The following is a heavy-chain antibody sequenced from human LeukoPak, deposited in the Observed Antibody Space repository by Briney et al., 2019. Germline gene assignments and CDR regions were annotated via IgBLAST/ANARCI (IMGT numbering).Heavy chain of an antibody. CDR2: IRYDGSNK. J-gene: IGHJ3*02. Sequence: GGSLRLSCGASGFTFSSYGMHWVRQAPGKGLEWVAFIRYDGSNKYYADSVKGRFTISRDNSKNTLYLQMNSLRAEDTAVYYCAKVRTIFGVAYAFGIWGQGTMVTVSS. D-gene: IGHD3-3*01. CDR3: AKVRTIFGVAYAFGI. CDR1: GFTFSSYG. V-gene: IGHV3-30*02.